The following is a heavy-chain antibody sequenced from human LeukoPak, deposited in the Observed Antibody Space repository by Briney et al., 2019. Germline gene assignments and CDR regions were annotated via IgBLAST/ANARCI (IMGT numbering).Heavy chain of an antibody. D-gene: IGHD6-13*01. CDR2: IYTSGTT. CDR3: ARERNLAAAGYLFDS. CDR1: GGSISGYY. J-gene: IGHJ4*02. Sequence: SETLSLTCTVSGGSISGYYWTWIRQPAGKGLEWIGRIYTSGTTNYNPSLESRVSLSVDTSKNQFSLNLNSVTAADTAMYFCARERNLAAAGYLFDSWGRGTLVTVSS. V-gene: IGHV4-4*07.